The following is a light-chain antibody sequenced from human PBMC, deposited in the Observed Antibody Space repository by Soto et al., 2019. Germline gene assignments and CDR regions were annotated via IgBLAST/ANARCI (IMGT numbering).Light chain of an antibody. V-gene: IGLV2-14*01. Sequence: QSALTQPASVSGSPGQSITISCTGTSSDVGGYNYVSWYQQHPGKAPKLMIYDVSNRPSGVSNRFSGSKSGNTAYLTISGFQAEDEADYYCSSYTSSSTPVFGGGTKVTVL. CDR1: SSDVGGYNY. CDR2: DVS. J-gene: IGLJ2*01. CDR3: SSYTSSSTPV.